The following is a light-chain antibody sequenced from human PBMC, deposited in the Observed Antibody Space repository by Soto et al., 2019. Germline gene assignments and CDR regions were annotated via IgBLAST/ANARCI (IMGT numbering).Light chain of an antibody. J-gene: IGKJ2*01. CDR3: QQYNSYPYA. V-gene: IGKV1-5*01. CDR1: QTISSW. CDR2: DAS. Sequence: DIQMTQSPSTLSASVGDRVTITCRASQTISSWLAWYQQKPGKAPELLIYDASTLHSGVPSRFSGSESGTEFTLTINSLQPDDFATYNCQQYNSYPYAFGQGTKLEIK.